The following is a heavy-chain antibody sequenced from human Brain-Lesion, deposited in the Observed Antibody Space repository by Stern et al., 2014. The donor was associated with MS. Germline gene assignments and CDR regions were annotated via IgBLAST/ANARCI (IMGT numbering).Heavy chain of an antibody. Sequence: QVQLVESGPGLVKPSQTLSLTCTVSGGSLSSGSDYWSWIRQPVGKGLEWIGRIHPRGSAFYTPSLKSRVTISTDTSMTQFSLELNSATAADTAIYYCASGYRIFDYWGQGILVTVSS. CDR1: GGSLSSGSDY. CDR3: ASGYRIFDY. CDR2: IHPRGSA. J-gene: IGHJ4*02. D-gene: IGHD5-18*01. V-gene: IGHV4-61*02.